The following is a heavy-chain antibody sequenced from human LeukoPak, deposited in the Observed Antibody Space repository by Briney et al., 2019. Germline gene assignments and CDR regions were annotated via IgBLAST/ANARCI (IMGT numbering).Heavy chain of an antibody. D-gene: IGHD5-18*01. CDR1: GGTFSSYA. CDR2: IIPIFGTA. V-gene: IGHV1-69*13. J-gene: IGHJ4*02. CDR3: ARGLLTAMVTFPLDC. Sequence: SVKVSCKASGGTFSSYAISWVRQAPGQGLEWMGGIIPIFGTANYAQKFQGRVTITADESTSTAYMELSSLRSEDTAVYYCARGLLTAMVTFPLDCWGQGTLVTVSS.